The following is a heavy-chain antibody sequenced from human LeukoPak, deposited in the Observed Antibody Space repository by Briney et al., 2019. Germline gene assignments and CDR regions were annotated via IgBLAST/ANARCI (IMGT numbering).Heavy chain of an antibody. CDR3: VREGGGSFLDSFDI. D-gene: IGHD2-15*01. J-gene: IGHJ3*02. CDR1: GFIFRDYA. CDR2: IGGNTGST. Sequence: GGSLRLSCVVSGFIFRDYAMSWVRQAPVKGLEWVSAIGGNTGSTNYADSVKGRFTVSRDNPKNTLYLQMNSLRVEDTAVYYCVREGGGSFLDSFDIWGQGKLVTVSS. V-gene: IGHV3-23*01.